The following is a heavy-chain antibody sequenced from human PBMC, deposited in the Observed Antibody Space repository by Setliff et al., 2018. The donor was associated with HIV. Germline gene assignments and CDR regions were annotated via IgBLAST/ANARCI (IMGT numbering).Heavy chain of an antibody. CDR2: IYHSGST. Sequence: PSETLSLTCAVYGGSFSDYYWSWIRQPPGKGLEWIGEIYHSGSTIYNPSLKSRVTISVDRSKNQFSLKLSSVTAADTAVYYYARAPLEYSGYDYLRYFDYWGQGTLVTVSS. J-gene: IGHJ4*02. CDR3: ARAPLEYSGYDYLRYFDY. D-gene: IGHD5-12*01. CDR1: GGSFSDYY. V-gene: IGHV4-34*01.